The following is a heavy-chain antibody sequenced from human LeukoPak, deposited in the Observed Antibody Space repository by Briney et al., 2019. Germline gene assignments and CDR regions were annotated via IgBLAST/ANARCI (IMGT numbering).Heavy chain of an antibody. CDR3: ARDRIGKYSIDY. V-gene: IGHV3-23*01. Sequence: PGGSLRLSCAASGFTFSSYAMSWVRQAPGKGLEWVSGISGSGGSTYYADSVKGRFTISRDNPKNTLYLQMNSLRVEDTAVYYCARDRIGKYSIDYWGQGTLVTVSS. J-gene: IGHJ4*02. CDR1: GFTFSSYA. D-gene: IGHD2-15*01. CDR2: ISGSGGST.